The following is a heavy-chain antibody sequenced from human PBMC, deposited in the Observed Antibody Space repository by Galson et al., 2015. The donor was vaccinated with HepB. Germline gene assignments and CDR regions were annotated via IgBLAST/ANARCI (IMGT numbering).Heavy chain of an antibody. Sequence: CAISGDSVSSNSAAWNWIRQSPSRGLEWLGRTYYRSRWYHDYPMSVKSRITISPDTSKNQFSLQLNSVTPEDTAVYYCARDRDSAMVEGFDYWGEGTLVTVSS. CDR2: TYYRSRWYH. CDR1: GDSVSSNSAA. J-gene: IGHJ4*02. V-gene: IGHV6-1*01. CDR3: ARDRDSAMVEGFDY. D-gene: IGHD5-18*01.